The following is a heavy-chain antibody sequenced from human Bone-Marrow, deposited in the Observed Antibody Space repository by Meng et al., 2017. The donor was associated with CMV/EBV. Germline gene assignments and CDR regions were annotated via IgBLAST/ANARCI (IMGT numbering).Heavy chain of an antibody. CDR3: AKEIRSHYCSTTSCSDYFDY. V-gene: IGHV3-23*01. CDR2: ISVSVIST. CDR1: GFTCSSYA. J-gene: IGHJ4*02. D-gene: IGHD2-2*01. Sequence: ESLKISCAASGFTCSSYAMSWVRQAPGKGLEWVSVISVSVISTFYADSVKGRFTISRDNSKKTLYLQMNSLRAEDTAVYYCAKEIRSHYCSTTSCSDYFDYWGQGTLVTVSS.